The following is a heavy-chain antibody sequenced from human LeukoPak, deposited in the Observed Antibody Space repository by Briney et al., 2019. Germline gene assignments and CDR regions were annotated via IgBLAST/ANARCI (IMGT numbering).Heavy chain of an antibody. D-gene: IGHD6-13*01. CDR3: ARRYSSSWGNWFDP. J-gene: IGHJ5*02. CDR2: ISYDGSNK. V-gene: IGHV3-30*03. Sequence: GGSLRLSCAASGFTFSSYGMHWVRQAPGKGLEWVAVISYDGSNKYYADSVKGRFTISRDNSKNTLYLQMNSLRAEDTAVYYCARRYSSSWGNWFDPWGQGTLVTVSS. CDR1: GFTFSSYG.